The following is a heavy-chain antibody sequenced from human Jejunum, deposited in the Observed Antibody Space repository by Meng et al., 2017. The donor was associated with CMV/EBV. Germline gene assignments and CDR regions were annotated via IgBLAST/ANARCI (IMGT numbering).Heavy chain of an antibody. Sequence: LTCAVYGGSFSGYSWSWIRQPPGKGLEWIGEINHSGSTNYNPSLKSRVTISVDTSKNQFSLKLSSVTAADTAVYYCASEYSSSSCWGQGTRVTVSS. V-gene: IGHV4-34*01. CDR3: ASEYSSSSC. J-gene: IGHJ4*02. CDR2: INHSGST. CDR1: GGSFSGYS. D-gene: IGHD6-6*01.